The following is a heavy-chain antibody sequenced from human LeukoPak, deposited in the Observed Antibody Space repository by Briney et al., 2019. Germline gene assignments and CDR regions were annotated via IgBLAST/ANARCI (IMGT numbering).Heavy chain of an antibody. Sequence: PSETLSLTCTVSGGSISSYYWSWIRQPPGKGLEWIGYIYYSGSINYNPSLKSRVTISVDTSKNQFSLKLSSVTAADTAVYYCARRRGYSYDYWGQGTLVTVSS. D-gene: IGHD5-18*01. CDR2: IYYSGSI. J-gene: IGHJ4*02. CDR1: GGSISSYY. CDR3: ARRRGYSYDY. V-gene: IGHV4-59*08.